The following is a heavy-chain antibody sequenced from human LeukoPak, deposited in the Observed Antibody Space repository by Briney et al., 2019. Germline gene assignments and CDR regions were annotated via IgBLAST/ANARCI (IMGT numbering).Heavy chain of an antibody. Sequence: GGSLRLSCAASGLTFSSYAMSWVRQAPGKGLEWVSAISGSGGSTYYADSVKGRFTISRDNSKNTLYLQMNSLRAEDTAVYYCAKGRGIVGQWPDPFDYWGQGTLVTVSS. D-gene: IGHD1-26*01. J-gene: IGHJ4*02. V-gene: IGHV3-23*01. CDR2: ISGSGGST. CDR3: AKGRGIVGQWPDPFDY. CDR1: GLTFSSYA.